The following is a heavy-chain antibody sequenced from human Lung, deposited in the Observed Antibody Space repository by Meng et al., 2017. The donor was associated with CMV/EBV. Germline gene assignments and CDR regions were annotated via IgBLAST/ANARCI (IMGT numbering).Heavy chain of an antibody. J-gene: IGHJ4*02. Sequence: ASVKVSCKASGYTFNSYGISWVRQAPGQGLEWVGWISAYNGNTNFAEQFKGRVTMTTDTSTTTAYLELRSLRSDDTAVYYCARAGYSDAPAPVEWGQGTLVXVSS. V-gene: IGHV1-18*01. D-gene: IGHD5-18*01. CDR1: GYTFNSYG. CDR3: ARAGYSDAPAPVE. CDR2: ISAYNGNT.